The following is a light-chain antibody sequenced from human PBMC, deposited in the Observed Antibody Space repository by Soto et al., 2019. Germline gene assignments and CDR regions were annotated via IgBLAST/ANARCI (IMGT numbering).Light chain of an antibody. CDR1: QGISNY. CDR3: QEYSSVPL. CDR2: AAS. Sequence: DIQMTQSPSSLSASVGDRVTITCRASQGISNYVAWYQQKPGKAPKLLIYAASTLQSGVQSRFRVIGAGTDYTRTINSLQPEDVANYSCQEYSSVPLFGPGTKVDI. J-gene: IGKJ3*01. V-gene: IGKV1-27*01.